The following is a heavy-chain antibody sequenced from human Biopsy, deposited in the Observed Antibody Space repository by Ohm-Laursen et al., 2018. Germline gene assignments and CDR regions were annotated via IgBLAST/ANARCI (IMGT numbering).Heavy chain of an antibody. CDR1: TGTFNSYG. Sequence: SSVKVSCNAPTGTFNSYGIIWVRQAPGQGLEWMGRIIPILRTTAYAQTFLGRVTITADSPTSTVDMELTSLTPDDTAVYFCAREAIGYQLPCDDWGQGTLVTVSS. CDR2: IIPILRTT. CDR3: AREAIGYQLPCDD. V-gene: IGHV1-69*11. J-gene: IGHJ4*02. D-gene: IGHD2-2*01.